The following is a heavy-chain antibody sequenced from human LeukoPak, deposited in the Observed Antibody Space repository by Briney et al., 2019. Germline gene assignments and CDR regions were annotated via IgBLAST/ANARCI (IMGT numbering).Heavy chain of an antibody. V-gene: IGHV3-73*01. Sequence: GGSLRLSCAASGFTFSGSALHWVRQASGKGLEGVGRIRSTANGYATAYVASVKGRFTISRDDSKNTAYLQMDSLKTEATAVYYCTGNYYGSGSYADFDYWGQGTLVTVSS. CDR3: TGNYYGSGSYADFDY. CDR2: IRSTANGYAT. CDR1: GFTFSGSA. J-gene: IGHJ4*02. D-gene: IGHD3-10*01.